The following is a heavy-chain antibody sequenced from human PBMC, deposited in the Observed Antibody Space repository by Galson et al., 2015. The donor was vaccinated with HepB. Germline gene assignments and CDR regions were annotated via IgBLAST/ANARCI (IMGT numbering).Heavy chain of an antibody. V-gene: IGHV1-46*01. CDR3: ARGAPNYYYGMDV. J-gene: IGHJ6*02. CDR2: INPSGSST. Sequence: SVKVSCKASGYTFTSYYMHWVRQAPGQGLEWMGIINPSGSSTSYAQKFQGRVTMTRDTSTSTVYMELSSLRSGDTAVYYCARGAPNYYYGMDVWGQGTTVTVSS. CDR1: GYTFTSYY.